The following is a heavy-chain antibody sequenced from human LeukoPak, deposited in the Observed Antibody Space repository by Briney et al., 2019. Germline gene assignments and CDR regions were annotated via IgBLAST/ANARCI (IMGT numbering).Heavy chain of an antibody. D-gene: IGHD3-22*01. CDR2: INQDGSEQ. CDR3: ARWDGNGYH. CDR1: GYTFSDYY. Sequence: GGSLRLSCAASGYTFSDYYMSWVRQAPGKGLERVANINQDGSEQYYVDSVKGRFTISRDNAKSSLYLQMNSLRAEDTAVYCCARWDGNGYHLDQGTLVTVSS. J-gene: IGHJ4*02. V-gene: IGHV3-7*01.